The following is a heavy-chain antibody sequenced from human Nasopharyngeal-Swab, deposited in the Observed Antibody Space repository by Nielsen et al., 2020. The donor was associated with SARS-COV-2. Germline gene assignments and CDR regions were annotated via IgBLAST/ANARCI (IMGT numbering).Heavy chain of an antibody. D-gene: IGHD6-19*01. J-gene: IGHJ4*02. CDR3: AKAVAGNFDY. V-gene: IGHV1-18*01. Sequence: ASVKVSCKASGYTFTSYGISWVRQAPGQGLEWMGWISAYNGNTNYAQKFQGRVTMTRDTSISTAYMELSRLRSDDTAVYYCAKAVAGNFDYWGQGTLVTVSS. CDR1: GYTFTSYG. CDR2: ISAYNGNT.